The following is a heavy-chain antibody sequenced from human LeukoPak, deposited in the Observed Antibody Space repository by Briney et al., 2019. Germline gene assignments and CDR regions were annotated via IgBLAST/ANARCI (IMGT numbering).Heavy chain of an antibody. D-gene: IGHD2-2*01. J-gene: IGHJ3*02. CDR2: IYYSGST. CDR1: GGSISSNSYY. V-gene: IGHV4-39*01. Sequence: SETLSLTCTVSGGSISSNSYYWDWTRQPPGKGLEWIGTIYYSGSTYYNPSLKSRVTISVDTSKNQFSLKLSSVTAADTAVYYCARHSYSYCSSTSCSGAAFDIWGQGAMVTVSS. CDR3: ARHSYSYCSSTSCSGAAFDI.